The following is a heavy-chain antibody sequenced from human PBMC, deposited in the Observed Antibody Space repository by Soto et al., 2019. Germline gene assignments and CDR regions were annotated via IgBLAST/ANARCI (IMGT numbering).Heavy chain of an antibody. V-gene: IGHV4-4*02. Sequence: QVQLQESGPGLVKPSGTLSLTCAVSSGSISTSNWWSWVRQPPGKGLEWIGEIYRSGSTNYNPSLKSRVTIAVDKSKNQFSLKLSSVTAADTAVYYCARGNRDYYYYMDVWGKGTTVTVSS. CDR3: ARGNRDYYYYMDV. D-gene: IGHD3-10*01. CDR1: SGSISTSNW. J-gene: IGHJ6*03. CDR2: IYRSGST.